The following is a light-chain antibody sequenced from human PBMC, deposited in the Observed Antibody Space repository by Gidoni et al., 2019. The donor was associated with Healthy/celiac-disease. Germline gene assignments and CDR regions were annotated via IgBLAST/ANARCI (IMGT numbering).Light chain of an antibody. J-gene: IGKJ5*01. Sequence: LSCRASQSVSSNLAWYQQKPGQAPRLLIYGASTRATGIPARFSGSGSGTEFTLTISSLQSEDFAVYYCQQYNNWPPITFGQGTRLEIK. CDR1: QSVSSN. CDR3: QQYNNWPPIT. V-gene: IGKV3-15*01. CDR2: GAS.